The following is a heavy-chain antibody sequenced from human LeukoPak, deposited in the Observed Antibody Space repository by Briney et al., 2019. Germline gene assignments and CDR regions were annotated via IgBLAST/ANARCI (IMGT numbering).Heavy chain of an antibody. D-gene: IGHD4-17*01. V-gene: IGHV3-74*01. J-gene: IGHJ2*01. Sequence: GGSLRLSCAASGFTFSSYWMHWVRQPPGKGLVWVSRINPDGSVTTHADSVEGRFTISRDNAKNTLYLQMNSLRAEDTAVYYCARETRDTVIIPWYFDLWGRGTLVTVSS. CDR2: INPDGSVT. CDR3: ARETRDTVIIPWYFDL. CDR1: GFTFSSYW.